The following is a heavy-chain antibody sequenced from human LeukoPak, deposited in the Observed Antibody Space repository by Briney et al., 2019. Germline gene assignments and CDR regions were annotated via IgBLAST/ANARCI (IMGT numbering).Heavy chain of an antibody. Sequence: SETLSLTCTVSGGSISSYYWSWIRQPPGKGLEWIGYIYYSGGTNYNPSLKSRVTISVDTSKNQFSLKLSSVTAADTAVYYCARRAIAAAGIWFDPWGQGTLVTVSS. CDR3: ARRAIAAAGIWFDP. CDR2: IYYSGGT. CDR1: GGSISSYY. V-gene: IGHV4-59*08. J-gene: IGHJ5*02. D-gene: IGHD6-13*01.